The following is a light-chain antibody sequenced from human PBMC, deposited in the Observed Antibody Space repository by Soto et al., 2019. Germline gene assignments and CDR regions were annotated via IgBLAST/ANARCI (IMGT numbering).Light chain of an antibody. CDR2: DDS. V-gene: IGKV3-11*01. Sequence: EIEMTQYHATLSFSPGGSVGLXRGVSHSVTDYVAWYQQKPGQSPRLLIYDDSNRATGVPPRFSGSGSGTDFTLTISSLEPEDFAVYYCHQRSGWPLISFGQGTRLENK. CDR1: HSVTDY. CDR3: HQRSGWPLIS. J-gene: IGKJ5*01.